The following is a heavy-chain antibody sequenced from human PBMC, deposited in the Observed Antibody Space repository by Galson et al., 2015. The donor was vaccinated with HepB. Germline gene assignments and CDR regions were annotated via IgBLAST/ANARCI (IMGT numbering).Heavy chain of an antibody. Sequence: SLRLSCAASGFTFSSYAMHWVRQAPGKGLEWVSAISGNGDSTYYADSMKGRFTISRDNSNNTLYLQMNSLRAEDTAVYYCAKDLALLWFGDFRRWDYYDSWGQGTLVTVSS. CDR2: ISGNGDST. J-gene: IGHJ4*02. CDR1: GFTFSSYA. D-gene: IGHD3-10*01. CDR3: AKDLALLWFGDFRRWDYYDS. V-gene: IGHV3-23*01.